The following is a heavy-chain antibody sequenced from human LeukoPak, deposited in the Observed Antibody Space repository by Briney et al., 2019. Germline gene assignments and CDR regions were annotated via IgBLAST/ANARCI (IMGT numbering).Heavy chain of an antibody. CDR3: ANSYYYDSSGYRLDY. CDR2: ISYDGSNK. Sequence: GGSLRLSCAASGFTFSSYEMNWVRQAPGKGLEWVAVISYDGSNKYYADSVKGRFTISRDNSKNTLYLQMNSLRAEDTAVYYCANSYYYDSSGYRLDYWGQGTLVTVSS. D-gene: IGHD3-22*01. J-gene: IGHJ4*02. CDR1: GFTFSSYE. V-gene: IGHV3-30*18.